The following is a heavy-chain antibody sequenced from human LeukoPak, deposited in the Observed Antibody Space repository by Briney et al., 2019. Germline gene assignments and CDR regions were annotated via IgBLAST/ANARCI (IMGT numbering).Heavy chain of an antibody. V-gene: IGHV4-31*11. CDR2: IYYSGNT. Sequence: SQTLSLTCVVSGGSIRNDDYYWSWIRQHPGKVLEWIGYIYYSGNTYYNPSLKSRVTISVDTSKSQFSLKLSSVTAADTAVYYCARVGYVRYYGMDVWGQGTTVTVSS. J-gene: IGHJ6*02. D-gene: IGHD5-12*01. CDR1: GGSIRNDDYY. CDR3: ARVGYVRYYGMDV.